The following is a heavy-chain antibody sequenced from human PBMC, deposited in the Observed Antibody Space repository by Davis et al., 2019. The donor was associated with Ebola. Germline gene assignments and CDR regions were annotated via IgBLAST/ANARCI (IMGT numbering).Heavy chain of an antibody. D-gene: IGHD4-17*01. CDR2: ISVRSIT. J-gene: IGHJ5*02. CDR1: GFIFSSYA. CDR3: AKVHPPTTVTTGWFDP. V-gene: IGHV3-23*01. Sequence: GESLKISCAASGFIFSSYAMSWVRQAPGKGLEWVSSISVRSITYHADSVKGRFIISRDNSKNTLYLQMNSLRAEDTALYYCAKVHPPTTVTTGWFDPWGQGTLVTVSS.